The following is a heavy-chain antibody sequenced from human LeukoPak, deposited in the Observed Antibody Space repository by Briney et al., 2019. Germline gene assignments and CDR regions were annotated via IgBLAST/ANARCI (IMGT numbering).Heavy chain of an antibody. CDR2: IKSKTDGGTT. CDR3: TTEAYYYDSGGYYYLFDY. Sequence: GGSLRLSCAASGFTFSNAWMSWVRQAPGKGLEWVGRIKSKTDGGTTDYAAPVKGRFTISRDDSKNTLYLQMNSLKTEDTAVYYCTTEAYYYDSGGYYYLFDYWGQGTLVTVSS. V-gene: IGHV3-15*01. D-gene: IGHD3-22*01. CDR1: GFTFSNAW. J-gene: IGHJ4*02.